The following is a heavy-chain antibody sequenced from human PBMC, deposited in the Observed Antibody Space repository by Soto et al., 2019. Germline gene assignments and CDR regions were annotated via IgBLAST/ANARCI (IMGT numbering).Heavy chain of an antibody. D-gene: IGHD6-6*01. Sequence: PGGSLRLSCAASGVPFSSYAMSWVRQAPGKGLEWVSAISGSGGSTYYADSVKGRFTISRDNSKNTLYLQMNSLRAEDTAVYYCAKTPTSRAGIAARRYYFDYWGQGTLVTVSS. CDR3: AKTPTSRAGIAARRYYFDY. V-gene: IGHV3-23*01. CDR1: GVPFSSYA. J-gene: IGHJ4*02. CDR2: ISGSGGST.